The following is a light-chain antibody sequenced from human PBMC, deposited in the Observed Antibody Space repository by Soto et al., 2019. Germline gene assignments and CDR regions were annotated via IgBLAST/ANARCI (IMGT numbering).Light chain of an antibody. J-gene: IGLJ1*01. CDR3: CSYAGSSTYV. Sequence: QSALTQPPSVSGSPGQSVTISCTGTSSDFGSYNRVSWYQRPPGTGPKLVIYEVSNRPSGIPDRFSGSKSGNTASLTISGLQAEDEADYYCCSYAGSSTYVFGTGTKVNVL. CDR2: EVS. CDR1: SSDFGSYNR. V-gene: IGLV2-18*02.